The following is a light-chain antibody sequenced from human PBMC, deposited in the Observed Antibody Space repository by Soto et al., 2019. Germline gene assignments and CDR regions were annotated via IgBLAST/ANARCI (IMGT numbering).Light chain of an antibody. J-gene: IGKJ1*01. CDR1: QRVSSNY. CDR2: AAS. Sequence: EIVLTQSPGTLSLSPGESATLSCRASQRVSSNYLAWYQQKPGQAPRLLIYAASSGAPGIPDRFSGSGSGTDFTLTIYSLEPEDFAVYFCQQYGTSPWTFGQGTKV. CDR3: QQYGTSPWT. V-gene: IGKV3-20*01.